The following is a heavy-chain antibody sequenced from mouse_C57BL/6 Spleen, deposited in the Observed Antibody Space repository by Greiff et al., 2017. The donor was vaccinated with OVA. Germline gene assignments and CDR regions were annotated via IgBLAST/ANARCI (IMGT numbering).Heavy chain of an antibody. Sequence: VKLQQSGAELARPGASVKLSCKASGYTFTSYGISWVKQRTGQGLEWIGEIYPRSGNTYYNEKFKGKATLTADKSSSTAYMELRSLTSEDSAVYFCARSGGYYAYYFDYWGQGTTLTVSS. V-gene: IGHV1-81*01. J-gene: IGHJ2*01. D-gene: IGHD2-3*01. CDR1: GYTFTSYG. CDR3: ARSGGYYAYYFDY. CDR2: IYPRSGNT.